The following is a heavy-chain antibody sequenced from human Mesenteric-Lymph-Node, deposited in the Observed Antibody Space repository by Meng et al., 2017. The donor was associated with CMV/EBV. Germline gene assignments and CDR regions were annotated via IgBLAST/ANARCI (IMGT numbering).Heavy chain of an antibody. D-gene: IGHD2-2*01. J-gene: IGHJ6*02. CDR3: ARGLNCSSTSCRYYYYGMDV. CDR1: GGTFSGYA. Sequence: SVKVSCKASGGTFSGYAISWVRQAPGQGLEWMGGIIPIFGTANYAQKFQGRVTITTDESTSTAYMELSSLRSEDTAVYYCARGLNCSSTSCRYYYYGMDVWGQGTTVTVSS. CDR2: IIPIFGTA. V-gene: IGHV1-69*05.